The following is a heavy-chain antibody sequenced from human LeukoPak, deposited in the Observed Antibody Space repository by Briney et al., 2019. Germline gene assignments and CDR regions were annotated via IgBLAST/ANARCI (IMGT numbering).Heavy chain of an antibody. CDR3: ARDRRITMVRGVITLDY. CDR2: ISYDGSNK. J-gene: IGHJ4*02. V-gene: IGHV3-30*03. CDR1: GFTFSSYG. D-gene: IGHD3-10*01. Sequence: GGSLRLSCSAAGFTFSSYGMHWVRQAPGKGLEWVADISYDGSNKYYADSVKGRFTISRDNTKNTLYLQMNSLRAEDTAVYYCARDRRITMVRGVITLDYWGQGTLVTVSS.